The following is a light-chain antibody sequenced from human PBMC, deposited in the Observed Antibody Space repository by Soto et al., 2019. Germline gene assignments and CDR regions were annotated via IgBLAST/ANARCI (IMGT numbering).Light chain of an antibody. V-gene: IGKV1-12*01. CDR3: QQTMIVPLT. CDR2: AAS. Sequence: DIQMTQSPSSVSASVGDRVTITCRASQGISSYLAWYQQKPGRAPKLLISAASSLQSGVPSRFSGSGSGTDFTLTISSLQPEDFATYYCQQTMIVPLTCGGGTKVEI. J-gene: IGKJ4*01. CDR1: QGISSY.